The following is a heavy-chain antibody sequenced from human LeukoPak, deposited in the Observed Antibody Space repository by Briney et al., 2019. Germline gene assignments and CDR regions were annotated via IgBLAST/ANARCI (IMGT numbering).Heavy chain of an antibody. D-gene: IGHD2-21*02. CDR2: INPNSGGT. V-gene: IGHV1-2*04. CDR3: ARVARDWGDFYYYYYMDV. J-gene: IGHJ6*03. Sequence: GASVKVSCKASGYTFTGYYMHWVRQAPGQGLEWMGWINPNSGGTNYAQKFQGWVTMTRDTSISTAYMELSRLRSDDTAVYYCARVARDWGDFYYYYYMDVWGKGTTVTVSS. CDR1: GYTFTGYY.